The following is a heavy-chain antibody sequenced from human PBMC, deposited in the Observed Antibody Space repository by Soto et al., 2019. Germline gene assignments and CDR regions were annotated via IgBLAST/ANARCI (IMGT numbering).Heavy chain of an antibody. V-gene: IGHV4-59*01. Sequence: PSETLSLTCTVSGGSISSYYWSWIRQPPGKGLEWIGYIYYSGSTNYNPSLKSRVTISVDTSKNQFSLKLSSVTAADTAVYYCARGLSGVTIFGLYYGMDVWGQGTTVTVS. CDR2: IYYSGST. D-gene: IGHD3-10*02. J-gene: IGHJ6*02. CDR1: GGSISSYY. CDR3: ARGLSGVTIFGLYYGMDV.